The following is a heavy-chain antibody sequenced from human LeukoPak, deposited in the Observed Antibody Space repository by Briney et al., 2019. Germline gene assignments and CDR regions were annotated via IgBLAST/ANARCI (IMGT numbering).Heavy chain of an antibody. CDR1: GGSITSSIYY. CDR2: IYYSGST. D-gene: IGHD3-3*01. Sequence: PSETLSLTCTVSGGSITSSIYYWGWIRQPPGKGLEWIGSIYYSGSTYYNPSLKSRVTISVDTSKNQFSLKLSSVTAADTAVYYCARGPETVEAYYDFWSGYYRKNAFDIWGQGTMVTVSS. J-gene: IGHJ3*02. CDR3: ARGPETVEAYYDFWSGYYRKNAFDI. V-gene: IGHV4-39*07.